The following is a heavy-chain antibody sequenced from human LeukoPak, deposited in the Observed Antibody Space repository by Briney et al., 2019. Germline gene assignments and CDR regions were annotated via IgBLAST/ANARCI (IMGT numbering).Heavy chain of an antibody. CDR2: IIPIFGTA. Sequence: ASVKVSCKASGGTFSSCAIIWVRQAPGQGLEWMGGIIPIFGTANYAQKFQGRVTITADESTSTAYMELSSLRSEDTAVYYCAREGVDTAMETYYSYYMDVWGKGTTVTVSS. J-gene: IGHJ6*03. D-gene: IGHD5-18*01. V-gene: IGHV1-69*13. CDR3: AREGVDTAMETYYSYYMDV. CDR1: GGTFSSCA.